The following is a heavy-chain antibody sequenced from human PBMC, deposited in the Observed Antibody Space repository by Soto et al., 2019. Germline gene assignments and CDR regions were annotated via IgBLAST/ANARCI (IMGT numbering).Heavy chain of an antibody. D-gene: IGHD2-21*01. Sequence: EVQLVESGGGLVQPGGSLRLSCVASEFTLSTYWMSWVRQAPGKGLVWVANIKQDGSAKYYVDSVKGRFTISRDNAKNSLYLQMNNLRVDDTAVYFCARLEFRGYSPPDFHYRGQGTLVTVSS. CDR2: IKQDGSAK. J-gene: IGHJ4*02. V-gene: IGHV3-7*01. CDR3: ARLEFRGYSPPDFHY. CDR1: EFTLSTYW.